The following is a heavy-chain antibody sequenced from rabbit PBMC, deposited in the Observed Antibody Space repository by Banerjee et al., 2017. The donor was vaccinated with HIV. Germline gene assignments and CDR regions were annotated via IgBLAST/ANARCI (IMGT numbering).Heavy chain of an antibody. Sequence: QEQLEESGGGLVTPGRTLTLSCTASGFDFSSYQYMCWVRQAPGKGLEWIACINTSSGNTVYATWAKGRFTISRTSSTTVALQMTSLTAADTATYFCARGGSAAAFNLWGPGTLVTVS. CDR1: GFDFSSYQY. CDR3: ARGGSAAAFNL. D-gene: IGHD4-2*01. V-gene: IGHV1S45*01. CDR2: INTSSGNT. J-gene: IGHJ4*01.